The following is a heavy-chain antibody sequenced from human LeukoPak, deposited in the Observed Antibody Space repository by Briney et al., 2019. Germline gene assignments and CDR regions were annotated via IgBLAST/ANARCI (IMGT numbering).Heavy chain of an antibody. V-gene: IGHV3-23*01. CDR2: ISGSGGST. J-gene: IGHJ4*02. CDR3: AKGSYYDILTGYYLDY. CDR1: GFTFSSYA. D-gene: IGHD3-9*01. Sequence: GGSLRLSRAASGFTFSSYAMSWVRQAPGKGLEWVSAISGSGGSTYYADSVKGRFTISRDNSKNTLYLQMNSLRAEDTAVYYCAKGSYYDILTGYYLDYWGQGTLVTVSS.